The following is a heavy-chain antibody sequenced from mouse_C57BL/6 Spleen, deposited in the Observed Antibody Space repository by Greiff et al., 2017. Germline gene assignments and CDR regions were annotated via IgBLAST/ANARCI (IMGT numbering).Heavy chain of an antibody. V-gene: IGHV1-80*01. CDR2: IYPGDGDT. CDR3: ARSITTVVARAMDY. Sequence: QVQLQQSGAELVKPGASVKISCKASGYAFSSYWMNWVKQKPGKGLEWIGQIYPGDGDTNYNGKFKGKATLTADKSSSTAYMQLSSLTSEDSAVYFCARSITTVVARAMDYWGQGTSVTVSS. J-gene: IGHJ4*01. D-gene: IGHD1-1*01. CDR1: GYAFSSYW.